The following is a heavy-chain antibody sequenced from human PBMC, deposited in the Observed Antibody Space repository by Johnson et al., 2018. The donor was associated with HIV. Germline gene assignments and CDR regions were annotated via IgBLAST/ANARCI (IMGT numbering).Heavy chain of an antibody. Sequence: VQLVESGGGVVQPGGSLRLSCAASGFTFSSNYMSWVRQAPGKGLESVSVVYSGGTTHYADSVKGRSTISRDNSKNTLYLQMNSLRAEDTAVYYCAILPEWELSPEVFDIWGQGTMVTVSS. J-gene: IGHJ3*02. CDR2: VYSGGTT. D-gene: IGHD1-26*01. CDR3: AILPEWELSPEVFDI. CDR1: GFTFSSNY. V-gene: IGHV3-66*01.